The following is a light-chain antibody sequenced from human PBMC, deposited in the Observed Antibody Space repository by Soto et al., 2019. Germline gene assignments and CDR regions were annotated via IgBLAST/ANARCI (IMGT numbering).Light chain of an antibody. CDR1: SSDVCGYNY. CDR2: EVS. J-gene: IGLJ1*01. Sequence: QSVLTQPPSASGSPGQSVTISCTGTSSDVCGYNYVSWYQQHPGKAPKLMIYEVSKRPSGVPDRFSGSKSGNTASLTISGLQAEDDADYFCSSYAGSNKPSYVFGTGTKVT. V-gene: IGLV2-8*01. CDR3: SSYAGSNKPSYV.